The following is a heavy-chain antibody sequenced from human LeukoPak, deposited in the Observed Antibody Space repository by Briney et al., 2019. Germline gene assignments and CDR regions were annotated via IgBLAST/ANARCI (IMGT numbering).Heavy chain of an antibody. CDR3: ARDLDGTYYFDY. V-gene: IGHV1-2*02. J-gene: IGHJ4*02. CDR1: GYTFTGYY. CDR2: INPNSGGT. Sequence: ASVKVSCKASGYTFTGYYMHWVRQAPGQGLEWMGWINPNSGGTNYAQKFQGRVTMTRDTSISTAYMELSRLRSDDTAVYYCARDLDGTYYFDYWGQGTLVTVPS.